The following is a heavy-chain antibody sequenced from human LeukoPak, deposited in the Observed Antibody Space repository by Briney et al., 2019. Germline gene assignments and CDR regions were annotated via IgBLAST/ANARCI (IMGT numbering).Heavy chain of an antibody. CDR3: ARVTVAGPRRGNWFDP. CDR1: GGSIGNNNYY. D-gene: IGHD6-19*01. Sequence: PSETLSLTCTVSGGSIGNNNYYWGWIRQPPGKGLEWIGSIYYSGTTYYNPSLKSRLIISVDTSKNKFSLKVSSVTAADTAVYYCARVTVAGPRRGNWFDPWGQGTLVTVSS. CDR2: IYYSGTT. V-gene: IGHV4-39*01. J-gene: IGHJ5*02.